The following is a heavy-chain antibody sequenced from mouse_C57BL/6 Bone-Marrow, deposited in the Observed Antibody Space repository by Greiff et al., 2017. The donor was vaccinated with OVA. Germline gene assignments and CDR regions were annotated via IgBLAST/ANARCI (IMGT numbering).Heavy chain of an antibody. V-gene: IGHV2-9-1*01. CDR1: GFSLTSYA. Sequence: VQGVESGPGLVAPSQSLSITCTVSGFSLTSYAISWVRQPPGKGLEWLGVIWTGGGTNYNSALKSRLSISKDNSKSQVFLKMNRLQTDDTARYYCASGNITTVVATDWYFDVWGTGTTVTVSS. D-gene: IGHD1-1*01. CDR3: ASGNITTVVATDWYFDV. CDR2: IWTGGGT. J-gene: IGHJ1*03.